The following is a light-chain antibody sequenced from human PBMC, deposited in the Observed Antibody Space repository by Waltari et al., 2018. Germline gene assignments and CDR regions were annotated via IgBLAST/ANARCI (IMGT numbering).Light chain of an antibody. V-gene: IGLV2-14*01. CDR1: SSNVGHYNY. CDR2: ECT. CDR3: SSYTISSAIFI. J-gene: IGLJ2*01. Sequence: QSALTQPTSVSGSLGQSITISCTGTSSNVGHYNYVSWYQHHPDNAPKLLIYECTNRPPGVSTRFSGSKSGNTASLTISGLQAEDEAFYYCSSYTISSAIFIFGGGTKVTV.